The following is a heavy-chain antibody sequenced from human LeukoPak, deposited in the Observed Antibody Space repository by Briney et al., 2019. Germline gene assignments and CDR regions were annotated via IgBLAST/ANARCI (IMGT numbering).Heavy chain of an antibody. Sequence: ASETLSLTCAVYGGSFSGYYWSWIRQPPGKGLEWIGEINHSGSTNYNPSLKSRVTIPVDTSKNQFSLKLSSVTAADTAVYYCARGPRITMIVVVKRGFDPWGQGTLVTVSS. V-gene: IGHV4-34*01. J-gene: IGHJ5*02. CDR3: ARGPRITMIVVVKRGFDP. CDR1: GGSFSGYY. CDR2: INHSGST. D-gene: IGHD3-22*01.